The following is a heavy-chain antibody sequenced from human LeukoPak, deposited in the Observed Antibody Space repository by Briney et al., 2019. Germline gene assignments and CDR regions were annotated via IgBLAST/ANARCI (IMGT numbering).Heavy chain of an antibody. CDR2: IRSKTDGGTT. Sequence: GGSLRLSCAASGFTFSNSWMSWVRQAPGKGLEWVARIRSKTDGGTTDYAAPVKGRFTISRDDSKNTLYLQMNSLKTEDTAVYYCTTLEGASRDWGQGTLVTVSS. CDR3: TTLEGASRD. J-gene: IGHJ4*02. D-gene: IGHD1-26*01. CDR1: GFTFSNSW. V-gene: IGHV3-15*01.